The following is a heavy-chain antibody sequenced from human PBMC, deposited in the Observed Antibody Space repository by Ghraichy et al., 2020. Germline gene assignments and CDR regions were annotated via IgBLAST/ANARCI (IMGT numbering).Heavy chain of an antibody. CDR1: GYTLTELS. J-gene: IGHJ3*02. D-gene: IGHD1-26*01. Sequence: ASVKVSCKVSGYTLTELSMHWVRQAPGKGLEWMGGFDPEDGETIYAQKFQGRVTMTEDTSTDTAYMELSSLRSEDTAVYYCATSYRYSGSYSTGHAFDIWGQGTMVTVSS. CDR3: ATSYRYSGSYSTGHAFDI. CDR2: FDPEDGET. V-gene: IGHV1-24*01.